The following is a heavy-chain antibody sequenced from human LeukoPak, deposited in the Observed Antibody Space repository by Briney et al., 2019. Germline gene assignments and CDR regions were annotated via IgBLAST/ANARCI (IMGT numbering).Heavy chain of an antibody. V-gene: IGHV3-30-3*01. Sequence: GGSLSLSCAASGFTSSSYAMRWVRQAPGKGLEWVAVISYDGSNKYYADSVKGRFTISRDNSKNTLYLQMNSVRAEDTAVYYCATLYDFWSGKYYFDYWGQGTLVTVSS. CDR1: GFTSSSYA. CDR2: ISYDGSNK. J-gene: IGHJ4*02. CDR3: ATLYDFWSGKYYFDY. D-gene: IGHD3-3*01.